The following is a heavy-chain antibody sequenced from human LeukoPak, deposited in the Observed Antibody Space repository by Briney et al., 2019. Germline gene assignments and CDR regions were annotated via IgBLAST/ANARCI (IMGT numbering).Heavy chain of an antibody. J-gene: IGHJ4*02. CDR2: VYYTGST. V-gene: IGHV4-39*07. CDR3: ARWSSSGWYRAGYFDY. CDR1: GGSISSSTYY. Sequence: SETLSLTCTVSGGSISSSTYYWGWLRQPPGKGLEWIGSVYYTGSTYYNPSLKSRVTISIDTSKNQFSLKLTSVTAADTAVYYCARWSSSGWYRAGYFDYWGQGSLVTVSS. D-gene: IGHD6-19*01.